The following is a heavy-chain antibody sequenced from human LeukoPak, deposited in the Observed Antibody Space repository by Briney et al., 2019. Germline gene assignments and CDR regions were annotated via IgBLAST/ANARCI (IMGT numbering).Heavy chain of an antibody. D-gene: IGHD1-26*01. J-gene: IGHJ3*02. V-gene: IGHV1-69*06. CDR1: GGTFSSYA. CDR3: AGDAGGKVGASPGHDAFDI. Sequence: GASVQVSCKASGGTFSSYAISWVRQAPGQGLEWMGGIIPIFGTANYAQKFQGRVTITADKSTSTAYMELSSLRSEDTAVYYCAGDAGGKVGASPGHDAFDIWGQGTMVTVSS. CDR2: IIPIFGTA.